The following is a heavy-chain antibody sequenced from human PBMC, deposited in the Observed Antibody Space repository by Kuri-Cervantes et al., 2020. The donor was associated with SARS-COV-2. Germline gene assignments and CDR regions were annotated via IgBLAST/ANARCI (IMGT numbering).Heavy chain of an antibody. V-gene: IGHV1-69*04. CDR2: IIPILGIA. D-gene: IGHD6-6*01. J-gene: IGHJ6*02. CDR1: GGTFSSYA. CDR3: ARDLAARLDYYYGMDV. Sequence: SSVNVSCKASGGTFSSYAISRVRQAPGQGLGWMGRIIPILGIANYAQKFQGRVTITADKSTSTAYMELSSLRSEDTAVYYCARDLAARLDYYYGMDVWGQGTTVTVSS.